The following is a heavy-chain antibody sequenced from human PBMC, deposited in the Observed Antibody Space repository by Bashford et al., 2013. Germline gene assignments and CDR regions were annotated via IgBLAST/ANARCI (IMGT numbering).Heavy chain of an antibody. CDR1: GFTFSSYW. CDR2: IRSKANSYAT. CDR3: TRHVGGPPDYWYFDL. J-gene: IGHJ2*01. Sequence: GSLRLSCAASGFTFSSYWMSWVRQAPGKGLEWVGRIRSKANSYATAYAASVKGRFTISRDDSKNTAYLQMNSLKTEDTAVYYCTRHVGGPPDYWYFDLWGRGTLVTVSS. V-gene: IGHV3-73*01. D-gene: IGHD2-15*01.